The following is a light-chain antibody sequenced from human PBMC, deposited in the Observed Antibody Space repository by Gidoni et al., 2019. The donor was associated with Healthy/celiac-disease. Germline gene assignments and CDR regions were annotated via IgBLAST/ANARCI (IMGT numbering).Light chain of an antibody. J-gene: IGLJ3*02. V-gene: IGLV1-44*01. CDR3: APWDDSLNGPV. Sequence: QSVLTQPPSASGTPGQRVTISCSGSSSNIGSNTANWYQQLPGTAPKLLIYSNNQRPSGVPDRFSGSKSGTSASLAISGLQSEDEADYYCAPWDDSLNGPVFGGGTKLTVL. CDR2: SNN. CDR1: SSNIGSNT.